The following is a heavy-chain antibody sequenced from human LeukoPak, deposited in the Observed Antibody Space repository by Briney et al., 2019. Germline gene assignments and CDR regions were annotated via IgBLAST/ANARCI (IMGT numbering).Heavy chain of an antibody. J-gene: IGHJ6*03. CDR2: INTDGSST. Sequence: GGSLRLSCSASGFTFSRYWMHWVRQAPGKGLVWVSRINTDGSSTSYADSVKGRFTISRDNAKNTLYLQMNSLRAEDTAVYYCARGHIVVGYYYYMDVWGKGTTVTVSS. V-gene: IGHV3-74*01. CDR1: GFTFSRYW. CDR3: ARGHIVVGYYYYMDV. D-gene: IGHD2-15*01.